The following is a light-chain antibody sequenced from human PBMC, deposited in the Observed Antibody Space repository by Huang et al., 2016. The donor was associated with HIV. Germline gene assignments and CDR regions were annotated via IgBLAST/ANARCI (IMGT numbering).Light chain of an antibody. Sequence: DIQMTQSPSTLSASVGDRVTITCRASQSISSWLAWYQQNPGKAPKLLIYKASSLESGVPSRFSGSGAGTEFTLTISSLQPDDFATDYCQQYNSYSPWTFGQGTKVEIK. CDR1: QSISSW. V-gene: IGKV1-5*03. J-gene: IGKJ1*01. CDR3: QQYNSYSPWT. CDR2: KAS.